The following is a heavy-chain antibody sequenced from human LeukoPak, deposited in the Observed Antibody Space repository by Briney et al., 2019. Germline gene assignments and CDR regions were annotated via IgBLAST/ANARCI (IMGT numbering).Heavy chain of an antibody. V-gene: IGHV3-15*01. D-gene: IGHD4-17*01. CDR1: GFTFSSYE. J-gene: IGHJ4*02. CDR3: TTDRGDYGDYLRL. Sequence: PGGSLRLSCAASGFTFSSYEMNWVRQAPGKGLEWVGRKSKTDGGTTDYAAPVKGRFAISRDDSQNTLYLQMNGLKTEDTAVYYCTTDRGDYGDYLRLWGQGILVTVSS. CDR2: KSKTDGGTT.